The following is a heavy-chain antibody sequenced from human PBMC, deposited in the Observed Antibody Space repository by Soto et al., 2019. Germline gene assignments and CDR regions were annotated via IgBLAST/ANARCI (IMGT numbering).Heavy chain of an antibody. CDR1: GFTFSSYG. V-gene: IGHV3-30*18. D-gene: IGHD4-17*01. CDR2: ISYDGSNK. Sequence: GGSLRLSCAASGFTFSSYGMHWVRQAPGKGLEWVAVISYDGSNKYYADSVKGRFTISRDNSKNTLYLQMNSLRAEDTAVYYCAKDLRTVTARHGMDVWGQGTTVTVSS. CDR3: AKDLRTVTARHGMDV. J-gene: IGHJ6*02.